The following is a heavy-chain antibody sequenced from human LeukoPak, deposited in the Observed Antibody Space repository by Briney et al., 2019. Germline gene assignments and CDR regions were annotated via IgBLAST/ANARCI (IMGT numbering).Heavy chain of an antibody. D-gene: IGHD3-3*01. CDR2: IYHSGST. V-gene: IGHV4-30-2*01. J-gene: IGHJ4*02. Sequence: PSQTLSLTCNVSGDSLNIGGHYWSWTRQPPGKGLEWIGYIYHSGSTYYNPSLKSRVTMSMDGSKNQFSLKLSSVTAADTAVYYCARWGGYSLFDFWGQGSLVTVSS. CDR1: GDSLNIGGHY. CDR3: ARWGGYSLFDF.